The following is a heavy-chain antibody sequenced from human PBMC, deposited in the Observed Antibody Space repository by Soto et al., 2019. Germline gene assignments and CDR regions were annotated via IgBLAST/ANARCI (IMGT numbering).Heavy chain of an antibody. CDR1: RFSVTNAW. Sequence: EVQLVESGGGFVQPGGSLRRSCVASRFSVTNAWMSWVRHAPGKGPEWVGRIKSKTDGGTADYAAPVKGRFTISRDDSQNTLYLHMDSLKPEDTALYHCSTDIGIYGLAIWGQGTTVTVSS. D-gene: IGHD1-26*01. V-gene: IGHV3-15*01. J-gene: IGHJ6*02. CDR3: STDIGIYGLAI. CDR2: IKSKTDGGTA.